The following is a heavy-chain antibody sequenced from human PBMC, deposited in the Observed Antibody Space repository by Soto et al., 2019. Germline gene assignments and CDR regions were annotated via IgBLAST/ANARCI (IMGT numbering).Heavy chain of an antibody. V-gene: IGHV1-69*13. CDR1: GGTFSNYA. CDR2: IIPIFGSA. J-gene: IGHJ5*01. Sequence: GASVKVSCKASGGTFSNYAITWVRQAPGQGLEWLGRIIPIFGSANYAQKFQGRVTITADESTTTAYMELSSLRSDDTAVYYCAKDFCKDGYFGNWFYFWGQGTLVTVSS. CDR3: AKDFCKDGYFGNWFYF. D-gene: IGHD5-12*01.